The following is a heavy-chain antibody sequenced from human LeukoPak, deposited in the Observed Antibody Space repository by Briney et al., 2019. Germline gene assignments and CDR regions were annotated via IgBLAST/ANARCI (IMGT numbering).Heavy chain of an antibody. CDR1: GFTFSSYA. Sequence: GGSLRLSCAASGFTFSSYAMSWVRQAPGKGLEWVSAISGSGGSTYYADSVKGRFTISRDNSKNTLYLQMNSLGAEDTAVYYCAKEGPIKFYYYYGMDVWGQGTTVTVSS. J-gene: IGHJ6*02. CDR3: AKEGPIKFYYYYGMDV. V-gene: IGHV3-23*01. CDR2: ISGSGGST.